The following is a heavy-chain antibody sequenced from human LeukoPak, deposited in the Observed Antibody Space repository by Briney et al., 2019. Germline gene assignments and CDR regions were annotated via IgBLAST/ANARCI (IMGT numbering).Heavy chain of an antibody. V-gene: IGHV1-18*01. CDR2: ISVYNGNT. D-gene: IGHD4-17*01. CDR3: ARDINAYGDSPSGY. Sequence: GASVTVSFKPSGYTFSIKGITWVRQAPGQGLEWMGWISVYNGNTKYAQKLQGRVTMTTDTSTTTAYMELRSLRSDDTAMYYCARDINAYGDSPSGYWGQGTLVTVSS. CDR1: GYTFSIKG. J-gene: IGHJ4*02.